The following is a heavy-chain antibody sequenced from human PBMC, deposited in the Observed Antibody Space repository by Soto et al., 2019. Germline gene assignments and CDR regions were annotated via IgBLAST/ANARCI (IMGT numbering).Heavy chain of an antibody. D-gene: IGHD5-12*01. CDR1: GFTFSSYA. CDR2: ISGSGGST. CDR3: AKDGSRGAFDI. Sequence: GGSLXLSCAASGFTFSSYAMSWVSQAPGKGLEWVSAISGSGGSTYYAXXXXXXXXXXXDNSKNTLYLQMNSLRAEDTAVYYCAKDGSRGAFDIWGHGTMVTVSS. V-gene: IGHV3-23*01. J-gene: IGHJ3*02.